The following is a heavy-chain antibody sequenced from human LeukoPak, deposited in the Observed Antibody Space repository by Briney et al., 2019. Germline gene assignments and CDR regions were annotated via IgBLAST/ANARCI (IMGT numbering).Heavy chain of an antibody. D-gene: IGHD2-2*01. Sequence: SETLSLTCSVFGDSISSGGYYGTWIRQPAGKGLEWFGRIYIGESANYNSSLKSRVTILVDTSKNQFSLKLSSVTAADTAMYFCARSRERICSNPPCYVDLQATWGQGTLVTVSP. V-gene: IGHV4-61*02. CDR2: IYIGESA. CDR3: ARSRERICSNPPCYVDLQAT. CDR1: GDSISSGGYY. J-gene: IGHJ4*02.